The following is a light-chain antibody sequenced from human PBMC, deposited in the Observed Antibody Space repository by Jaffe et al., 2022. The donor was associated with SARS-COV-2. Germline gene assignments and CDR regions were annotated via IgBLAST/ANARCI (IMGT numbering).Light chain of an antibody. J-gene: IGLJ3*02. CDR1: SSNIGAGYD. V-gene: IGLV1-40*01. CDR3: QSYDSTLNDWV. Sequence: QSVLTQPPSVSGAPGQRVTISCTGSSSNIGAGYDVHWYQQLPGTAPKLLIFGNTHRPSGVPDRFSGSKSGTSASLAVTGLQAEDEADYYCQSYDSTLNDWVFGGGTKLTVL. CDR2: GNT.